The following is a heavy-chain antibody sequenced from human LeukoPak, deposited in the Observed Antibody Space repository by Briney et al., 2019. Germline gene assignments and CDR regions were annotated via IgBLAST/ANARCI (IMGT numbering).Heavy chain of an antibody. CDR3: ASSWGTAAPFDY. Sequence: GGSLRLSCAASGFTFSSYWMSWVRQAPGKGLEWVAVISYDGSNKYYADSVKGRFTISRDNSKNTLYLQMNSLRAEDTAVYYCASSWGTAAPFDYWGQGTLVTVSS. V-gene: IGHV3-30*03. D-gene: IGHD6-13*01. CDR2: ISYDGSNK. CDR1: GFTFSSYW. J-gene: IGHJ4*02.